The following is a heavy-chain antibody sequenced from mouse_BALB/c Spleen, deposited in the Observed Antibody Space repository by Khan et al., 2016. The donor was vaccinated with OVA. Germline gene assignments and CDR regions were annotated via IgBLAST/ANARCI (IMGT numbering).Heavy chain of an antibody. J-gene: IGHJ4*01. D-gene: IGHD4-1*01. V-gene: IGHV3-2*02. CDR3: ASELGRYYALDY. CDR2: ISYSGST. Sequence: VQLQQSGPGLVKPSQSLSLTCTVTGYSITSDYAWNWIRQFPGNKLEWMGYISYSGSTTYNPSLQSRISITRDTSTDQFFLQLKPVTSEDTATYYVASELGRYYALDYWGQGTSLTVSS. CDR1: GYSITSDYA.